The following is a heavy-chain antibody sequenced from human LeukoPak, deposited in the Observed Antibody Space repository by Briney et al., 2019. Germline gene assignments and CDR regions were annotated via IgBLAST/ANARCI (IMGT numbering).Heavy chain of an antibody. Sequence: SETLSLTCTVSGGSISSYSWSWSRQPAGKGLEWIGRIYTSGSTNYNPSLKSRVTMSVDTSKNQLSLKLSSVTAADTAVYYCARSPYGDYVQYYFDYWGQGTLVTVSS. D-gene: IGHD4-17*01. J-gene: IGHJ4*02. CDR2: IYTSGST. CDR3: ARSPYGDYVQYYFDY. V-gene: IGHV4-4*07. CDR1: GGSISSYS.